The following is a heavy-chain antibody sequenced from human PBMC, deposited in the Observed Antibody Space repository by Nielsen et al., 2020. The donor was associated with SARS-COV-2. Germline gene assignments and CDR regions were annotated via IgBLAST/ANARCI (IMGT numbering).Heavy chain of an antibody. J-gene: IGHJ4*02. V-gene: IGHV4-61*01. CDR1: GGSVSSGSYY. Sequence: SETLSLTCTVSGGSVSSGSYYWSWIRQPPGKGLEWIGYIYYSGSTNYNPSLKSRVTISVDTSKNQFSLKLSSVTAADTAVYYCARHGTRGYYDFWSGYYQPFDYWGQGTLVTVSS. D-gene: IGHD3-3*01. CDR2: IYYSGST. CDR3: ARHGTRGYYDFWSGYYQPFDY.